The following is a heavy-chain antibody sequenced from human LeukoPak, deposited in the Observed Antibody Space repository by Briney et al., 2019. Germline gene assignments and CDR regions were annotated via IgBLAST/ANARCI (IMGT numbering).Heavy chain of an antibody. D-gene: IGHD4-17*01. V-gene: IGHV4-59*08. Sequence: WIGYIYYSGSTNYNPSLKSRVTISVDTSKNQFSLKLSSVTAADTAVYYCARSLRYGDYFDYWGQGTLVTVSS. J-gene: IGHJ4*02. CDR3: ARSLRYGDYFDY. CDR2: IYYSGST.